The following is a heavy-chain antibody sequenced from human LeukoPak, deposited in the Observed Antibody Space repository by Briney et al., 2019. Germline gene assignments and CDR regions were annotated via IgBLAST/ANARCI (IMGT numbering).Heavy chain of an antibody. CDR2: IRIKAYGWTT. D-gene: IGHD4-23*01. V-gene: IGHV3-49*03. CDR3: SRDDDYGGPFDY. J-gene: IGHJ4*02. Sequence: QPGRSLRLSCTASGFTFGDSAMSWFRQAPGKGLEWVGFIRIKAYGWTTEYAASVKGRFTISRDDSKSIAYLQMNSLKTDDTAVYYCSRDDDYGGPFDYWGQGTLVTVSS. CDR1: GFTFGDSA.